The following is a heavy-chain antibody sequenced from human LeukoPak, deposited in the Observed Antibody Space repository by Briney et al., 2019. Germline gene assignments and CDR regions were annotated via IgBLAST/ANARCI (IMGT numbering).Heavy chain of an antibody. CDR2: INPNSGGT. CDR1: GYTFTDNY. Sequence: ASVKVSCKASGYTFTDNYMHWLRQAPGQGVEWMGWINPNSGGTKYAQKFQGRVTMTRDTSISTAYMELSRLTSDDTAVYYCAREKSGYDFDYWGQGTLVTVSS. J-gene: IGHJ4*02. CDR3: AREKSGYDFDY. V-gene: IGHV1-2*02. D-gene: IGHD5-12*01.